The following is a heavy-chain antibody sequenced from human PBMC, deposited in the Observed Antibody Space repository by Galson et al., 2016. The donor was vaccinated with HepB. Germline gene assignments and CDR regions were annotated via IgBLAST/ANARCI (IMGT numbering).Heavy chain of an antibody. D-gene: IGHD3-10*01. Sequence: QSGAEVKKPGESLKISCKGSGYTFTNYWVGWLRQMPGKGLEWMGIIHPRDSDTRYSPSFQGQVSISADKSISSVYLQWSSLKAADTDVYYCAGHDPWVQGVYAGSYFDSWGPGTLVTVSS. CDR3: AGHDPWVQGVYAGSYFDS. CDR2: IHPRDSDT. CDR1: GYTFTNYW. V-gene: IGHV5-51*01. J-gene: IGHJ4*02.